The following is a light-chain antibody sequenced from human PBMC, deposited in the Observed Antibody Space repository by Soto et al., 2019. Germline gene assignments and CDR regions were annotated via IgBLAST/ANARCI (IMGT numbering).Light chain of an antibody. V-gene: IGLV2-8*01. CDR2: EVS. Sequence: QSVLTQPPSASGSPGQSVTISCPGTRSDVGGYNYVSWYQQHPGKAPKLMIYEVSERPSGVPDRFSGSKSGNTASLTVSGLQAEDEADYYCSSYGGSNNFVFRTGTKLTVL. CDR1: RSDVGGYNY. CDR3: SSYGGSNNFV. J-gene: IGLJ1*01.